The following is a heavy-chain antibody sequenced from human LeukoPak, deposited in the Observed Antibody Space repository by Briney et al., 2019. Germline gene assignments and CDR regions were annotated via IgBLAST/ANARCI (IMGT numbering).Heavy chain of an antibody. CDR1: GFTFSGHS. J-gene: IGHJ4*02. CDR2: IYGDSSNT. Sequence: GGSLRLSCDASGFTFSGHSMDWVRQAPGEGLEWVASIYGDSSNTLYADSVKGRFTISRDNGRNSLYLQMHSLRAEDTALYYCVRDGVSWSRDYWGQGTLVTVSS. D-gene: IGHD2-15*01. V-gene: IGHV3-21*01. CDR3: VRDGVSWSRDY.